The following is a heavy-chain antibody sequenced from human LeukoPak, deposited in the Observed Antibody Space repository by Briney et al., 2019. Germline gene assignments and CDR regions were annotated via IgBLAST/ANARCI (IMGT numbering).Heavy chain of an antibody. CDR3: ARMHLVVPAAMRPFDY. Sequence: PSETLSLTCAVYGGSFSGYYWSWIRRPPGKGLEWIGEINHSGSTNYNPPLKSRVTISVDTSKNQFSLKLSSVTAADTAVYYCARMHLVVPAAMRPFDYWGQGTLVTVSS. J-gene: IGHJ4*02. CDR2: INHSGST. D-gene: IGHD2-2*01. V-gene: IGHV4-34*01. CDR1: GGSFSGYY.